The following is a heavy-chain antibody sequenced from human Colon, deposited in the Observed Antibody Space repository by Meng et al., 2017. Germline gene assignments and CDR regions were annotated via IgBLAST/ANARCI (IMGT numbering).Heavy chain of an antibody. Sequence: QVQLGQTGAEVKKPGASVKVSCKASGYTFTGYYMHWVRQAPGQGLEWMGRINPNSGGTNYAQKFQGRVTMTRDTSISTAYMELSRLRSDDTAVYYCAHQAVAGTRGWLDPWGQGTLVTVSS. V-gene: IGHV1-2*06. CDR3: AHQAVAGTRGWLDP. D-gene: IGHD6-19*01. J-gene: IGHJ5*02. CDR2: INPNSGGT. CDR1: GYTFTGYY.